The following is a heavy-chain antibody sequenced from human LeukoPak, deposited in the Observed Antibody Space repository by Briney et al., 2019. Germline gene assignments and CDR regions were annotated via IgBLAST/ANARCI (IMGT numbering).Heavy chain of an antibody. CDR2: IYTSGST. CDR1: GGSISSGSYY. V-gene: IGHV4-61*02. Sequence: PSETLSLTCTVSGGSISSGSYYWSWIRQPAGKGLEWIGRIYTSGSTNYNPSLKSRVTISVDTSKNQFSLKVSSVTAADTAVYYCARERWYYDDSSGYYDYWGQETLVTVSS. D-gene: IGHD3-22*01. J-gene: IGHJ4*02. CDR3: ARERWYYDDSSGYYDY.